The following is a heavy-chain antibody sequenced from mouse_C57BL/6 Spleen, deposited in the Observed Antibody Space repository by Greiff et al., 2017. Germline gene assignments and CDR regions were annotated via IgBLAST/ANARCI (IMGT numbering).Heavy chain of an antibody. CDR3: ARHDAFAY. J-gene: IGHJ3*01. CDR1: GFPFSDYG. D-gene: IGHD2-3*01. V-gene: IGHV5-17*01. Sequence: EVKLVASGGGLVKPGGSLQLSCAASGFPFSDYGMHCVRQAPETGLAWVAYISSGSSTIYYADTVKGRFTISRDNAKNTLFLQMTSLRSEDTAMYYCARHDAFAYWGQGTLVTVSA. CDR2: ISSGSSTI.